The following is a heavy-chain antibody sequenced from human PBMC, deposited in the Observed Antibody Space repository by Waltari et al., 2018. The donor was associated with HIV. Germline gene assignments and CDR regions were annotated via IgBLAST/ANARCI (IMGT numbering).Heavy chain of an antibody. Sequence: VRLVESGGGVVQPGKSLRLPGSESGFNFEEFDMHWVRQAPGKGLEWLALIWSDGSFQYYTDSVKGRFTISRDNFDNTLYLQMNSLRPEDTAIYYCAKDRAIGTLDHWGQGTLVTVSS. CDR2: IWSDGSFQ. CDR3: AKDRAIGTLDH. CDR1: GFNFEEFD. J-gene: IGHJ4*02. D-gene: IGHD1-26*01. V-gene: IGHV3-33*06.